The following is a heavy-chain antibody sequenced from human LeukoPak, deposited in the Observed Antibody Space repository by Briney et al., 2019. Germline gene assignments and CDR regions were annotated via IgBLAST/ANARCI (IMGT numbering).Heavy chain of an antibody. J-gene: IGHJ4*02. CDR3: ARAPVTSCSGVLCYPFDY. Sequence: PGGSLRLSCAASGFTLNNYAMSWVRQAPGNGLEWVSATSSSDAGTYHADSVRGRFTISRDNSKNTLYLQMNSLRAEDAAVYYCARAPVTSCSGVLCYPFDYWGQGTLVTVSS. D-gene: IGHD2-15*01. CDR1: GFTLNNYA. V-gene: IGHV3-23*01. CDR2: TSSSDAGT.